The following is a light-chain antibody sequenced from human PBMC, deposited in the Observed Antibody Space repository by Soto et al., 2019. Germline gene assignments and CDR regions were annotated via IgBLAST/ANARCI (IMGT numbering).Light chain of an antibody. Sequence: IVLTQSPGTLSLSPGERFTLSCMASQSVTTRLAWYQHKPGQSPTLLMSGASNRASGVPVRFSGSGSGTDFTLTITRLEPEDFALYYCQQYGGSPITVGQGTRLEIK. CDR1: QSVTTR. V-gene: IGKV3-20*01. J-gene: IGKJ5*01. CDR2: GAS. CDR3: QQYGGSPIT.